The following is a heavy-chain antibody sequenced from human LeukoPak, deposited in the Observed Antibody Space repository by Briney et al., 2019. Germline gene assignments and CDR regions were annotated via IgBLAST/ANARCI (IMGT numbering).Heavy chain of an antibody. V-gene: IGHV1-2*02. CDR2: INPNSGGT. Sequence: ASVKVSCKASGYTFTGYYMHWVRQAPGQGLEWMGWINPNSGGTNYAQKFRGRVTMTRDTSISTAYMELSRLRSDDTAVYYCARDLGYYDSSGRDYWGQGTLVTVSS. CDR3: ARDLGYYDSSGRDY. D-gene: IGHD3-22*01. CDR1: GYTFTGYY. J-gene: IGHJ4*02.